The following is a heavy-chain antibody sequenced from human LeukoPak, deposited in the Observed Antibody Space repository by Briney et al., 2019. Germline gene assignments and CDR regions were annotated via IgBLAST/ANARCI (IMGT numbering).Heavy chain of an antibody. CDR1: GFTFSSYA. CDR3: ARGVFWSGYYTPVDY. J-gene: IGHJ4*02. Sequence: GGSLRLSCAASGFTFSSYAMHWVRQAPGKGLEWVAVISYDGSNKYYADSVKGRFTISRGNSKNTLYLQMNSLRAEDTAVYYCARGVFWSGYYTPVDYWGQGTLVTVSS. CDR2: ISYDGSNK. D-gene: IGHD3-3*01. V-gene: IGHV3-30-3*01.